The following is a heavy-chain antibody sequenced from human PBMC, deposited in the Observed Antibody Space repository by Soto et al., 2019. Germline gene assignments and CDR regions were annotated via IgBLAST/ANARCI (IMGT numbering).Heavy chain of an antibody. D-gene: IGHD4-17*01. V-gene: IGHV1-46*01. CDR1: GYTFTSYY. CDR3: ARDRDLTTGPLPLYYYYGMDV. CDR2: INPSGGST. J-gene: IGHJ6*02. Sequence: QVQLVQSGAEVKKPGASVKVSCKASGYTFTSYYMHWVRQAPGQGLEWMGIINPSGGSTSYAQKFQGRVTMTRHTSTSTVYMELSNLRSEDTAVYYCARDRDLTTGPLPLYYYYGMDVWGQGTTVTVSS.